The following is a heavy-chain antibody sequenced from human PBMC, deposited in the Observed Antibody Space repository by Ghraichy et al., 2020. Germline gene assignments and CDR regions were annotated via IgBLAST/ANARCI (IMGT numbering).Heavy chain of an antibody. Sequence: SETLSLTCTVSGGSISSYYWSWIRQPPGKGLEWIGYIYYSGSTNYNPSLKSRVTISVDTSKNQFSLKLSSVTAADTAVYYCARDSYGSYYYYYGMDVWGQGTTVTVSS. J-gene: IGHJ6*02. V-gene: IGHV4-59*01. CDR2: IYYSGST. D-gene: IGHD5-18*01. CDR1: GGSISSYY. CDR3: ARDSYGSYYYYYGMDV.